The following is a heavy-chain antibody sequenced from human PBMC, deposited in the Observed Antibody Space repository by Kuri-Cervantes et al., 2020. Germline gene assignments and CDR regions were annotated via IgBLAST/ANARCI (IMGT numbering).Heavy chain of an antibody. D-gene: IGHD6-13*01. CDR1: GFTFSSYG. J-gene: IGHJ5*02. V-gene: IGHV3-30*03. CDR3: ARVGSSSRGRRFDP. Sequence: GGSLRLSCAASGFTFSSYGLHWVRQAPGKGLEWVAVISYDGSNKYYADSVKGRFTISRDNSKNTLYLQMNSLRAEDTAVYYCARVGSSSRGRRFDPWGQGTLVTDSS. CDR2: ISYDGSNK.